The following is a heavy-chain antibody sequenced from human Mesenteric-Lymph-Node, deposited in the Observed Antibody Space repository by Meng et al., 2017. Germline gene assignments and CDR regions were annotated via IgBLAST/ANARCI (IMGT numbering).Heavy chain of an antibody. CDR1: GGSISSSNW. Sequence: GSLRLSCAVSGGSISSSNWWSWVRQPPGKGLEWIGEIYHSGSTNYNPSLKSRVTISVDTSKNQFSLKLSSVTAADTAVYYCARESYYYDSSGYRGAFDIWGQGTMVTVSS. V-gene: IGHV4-4*02. D-gene: IGHD3-22*01. CDR3: ARESYYYDSSGYRGAFDI. J-gene: IGHJ3*02. CDR2: IYHSGST.